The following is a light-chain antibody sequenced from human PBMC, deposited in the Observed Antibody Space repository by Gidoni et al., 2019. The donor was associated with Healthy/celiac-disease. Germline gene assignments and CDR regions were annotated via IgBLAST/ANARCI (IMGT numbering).Light chain of an antibody. V-gene: IGKV1-39*01. CDR2: AAS. CDR3: QQSNSTLRT. CDR1: QSISSY. J-gene: IGKJ4*01. Sequence: DIQMTQSPSSLSASVGDRVTITCRASQSISSYLNWYQQKPGKAPKLLIYAASSMESGIPSRFSGSGSGTEFTLTISSLQPEDFATYYCQQSNSTLRTFGGGTKLEIK.